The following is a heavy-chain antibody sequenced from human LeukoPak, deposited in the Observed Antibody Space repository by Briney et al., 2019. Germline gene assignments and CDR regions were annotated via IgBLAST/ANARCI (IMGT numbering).Heavy chain of an antibody. Sequence: GGSLTLSCAASGFTFRSCGMHWVRQAPGKGLEWVAVISYDGSNKYYADSVEGRFTISRDNSKNSLYLQMNSLRAEDTAVYYCARPTGYCSGGSCYPSDYWGQGTLVTVSS. V-gene: IGHV3-30*03. D-gene: IGHD2-15*01. CDR1: GFTFRSCG. J-gene: IGHJ4*02. CDR2: ISYDGSNK. CDR3: ARPTGYCSGGSCYPSDY.